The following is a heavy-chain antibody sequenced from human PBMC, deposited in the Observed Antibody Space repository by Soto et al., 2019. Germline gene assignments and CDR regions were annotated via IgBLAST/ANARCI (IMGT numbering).Heavy chain of an antibody. Sequence: PSETLSLTCTVSGGSDNTAPYHWSWIRQSPRNGLEWIGNIYYTGSTNYNPSFESRVAISLDTSNNQFSLRLTSLTAADTAVYFCARDHHSYYDTSGYYPYFDFWGQGTLVTVSS. CDR3: ARDHHSYYDTSGYYPYFDF. J-gene: IGHJ4*02. D-gene: IGHD3-22*01. CDR2: IYYTGST. V-gene: IGHV4-61*01. CDR1: GGSDNTAPYH.